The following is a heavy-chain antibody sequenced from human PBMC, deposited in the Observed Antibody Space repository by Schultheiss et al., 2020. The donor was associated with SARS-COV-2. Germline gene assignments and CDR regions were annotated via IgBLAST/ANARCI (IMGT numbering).Heavy chain of an antibody. J-gene: IGHJ6*03. CDR1: GFTFSSFA. D-gene: IGHD3-3*01. Sequence: GGSLRLSCAASGFTFSSFAMSWVRQAPGKGLEWVSVISGSGGITYYADSVKGRFTISRDNSKDTLYLQMNSLRVEDTAVYYCARNLLSGGYHYYYMDVWGKGTTVTVSS. CDR2: ISGSGGIT. CDR3: ARNLLSGGYHYYYMDV. V-gene: IGHV3-23*01.